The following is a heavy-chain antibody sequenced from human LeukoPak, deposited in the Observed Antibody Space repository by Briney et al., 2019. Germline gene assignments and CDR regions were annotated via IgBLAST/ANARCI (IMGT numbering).Heavy chain of an antibody. CDR1: GFTFSSYS. J-gene: IGHJ4*01. CDR2: IRYDGTT. CDR3: ARDPHALDY. V-gene: IGHV3-48*01. D-gene: IGHD2-2*01. Sequence: GGSLRLPCAASGFTFSSYSMNWVRQAPGKGLEWVSYIRYDGTTYYADSVKGRFTISRNNARNSLSLQMNSLRAEDTAIYYCARDPHALDYWGHGTLVTVST.